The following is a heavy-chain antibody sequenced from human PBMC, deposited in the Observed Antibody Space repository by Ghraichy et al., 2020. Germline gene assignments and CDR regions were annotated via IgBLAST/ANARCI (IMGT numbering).Heavy chain of an antibody. J-gene: IGHJ3*02. V-gene: IGHV4-39*01. CDR2: VYYSGST. Sequence: TLSLTCKVSGDSLMGSKDYWGWIRQRPEKGLEWIGSVYYSGSTHYNPSLKSRVSISVDTSKNQFSLRLDSVIAADTAVYYCVQNVSVTTATTTRCQACHIWGPGTLVAVS. CDR3: VQNVSVTTATTTRCQACHI. D-gene: IGHD1-26*01. CDR1: GDSLMGSKDY.